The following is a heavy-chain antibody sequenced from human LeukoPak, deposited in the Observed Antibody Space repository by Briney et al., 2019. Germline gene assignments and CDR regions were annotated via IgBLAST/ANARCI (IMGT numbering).Heavy chain of an antibody. Sequence: PSETLSLTCTVSGGSISSYYWSWIRQPPGKGLEWIGYIYYSGSTNYNPSLKSRVTISVDTSKNQFSLKLSSVTAADTAVYYCARERIGDFWSGPGWFDPWGQGTLVTVSS. CDR3: ARERIGDFWSGPGWFDP. J-gene: IGHJ5*02. CDR1: GGSISSYY. D-gene: IGHD3-3*01. CDR2: IYYSGST. V-gene: IGHV4-59*01.